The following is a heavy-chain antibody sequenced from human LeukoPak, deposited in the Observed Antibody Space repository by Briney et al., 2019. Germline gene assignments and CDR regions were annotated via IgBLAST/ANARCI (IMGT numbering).Heavy chain of an antibody. Sequence: PTETPSLTCSVSGGSVTSGTYYWTWIRQSAGKGLEWIVYIYYTGTTNYNPSLKSRVTISLDTSKNQFSLRVSSVTAADTGTYYCASPGPDYGDYAYAYWGQGSLVTVSS. V-gene: IGHV4-61*01. CDR2: IYYTGTT. D-gene: IGHD4-17*01. CDR1: GGSVTSGTYY. CDR3: ASPGPDYGDYAYAY. J-gene: IGHJ4*02.